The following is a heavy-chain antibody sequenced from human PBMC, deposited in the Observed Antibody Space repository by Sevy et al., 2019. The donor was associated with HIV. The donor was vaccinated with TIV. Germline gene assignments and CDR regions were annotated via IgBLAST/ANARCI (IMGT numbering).Heavy chain of an antibody. CDR3: ADSSSWFDYFDY. V-gene: IGHV3-30-3*01. CDR1: GFTFSNYA. D-gene: IGHD6-13*01. CDR2: ISYDGSNK. J-gene: IGHJ4*02. Sequence: GSLRLSCAASGFTFSNYAMHWVRQAPGKGLEWVAVISYDGSNKNYADSVKGRFTISRDNSKNTLYLQMNSLRAKDTAVYYCADSSSWFDYFDYWGQGTLVTVSS.